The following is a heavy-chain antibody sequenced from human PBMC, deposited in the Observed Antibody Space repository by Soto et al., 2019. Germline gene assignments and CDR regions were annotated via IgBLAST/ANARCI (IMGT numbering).Heavy chain of an antibody. V-gene: IGHV1-18*01. Sequence: VKVSCKASGYTFTSYGISWVRQAPGQGLEWMGWISAYNGNTNYAQKLQGRVTMTTDTSTSTAYMELRSLRSDDTAVYYCARSDCSGGSCYSYYFDYWGQGTLVTVSS. D-gene: IGHD2-15*01. CDR2: ISAYNGNT. CDR1: GYTFTSYG. CDR3: ARSDCSGGSCYSYYFDY. J-gene: IGHJ4*02.